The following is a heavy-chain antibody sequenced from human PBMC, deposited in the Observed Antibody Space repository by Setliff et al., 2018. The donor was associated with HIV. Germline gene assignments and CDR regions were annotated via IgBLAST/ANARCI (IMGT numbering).Heavy chain of an antibody. CDR1: GYTFTSYA. V-gene: IGHV7-4-1*01. CDR3: TRDHTPPPNYDFWSGQIDLRNIFYYMDV. D-gene: IGHD3-3*01. Sequence: ASVKVSCKASGYTFTSYAMHWVRQAPGQGLEWMGGMNTNTGNPTYAQGFTGRFLFSLDTSVSTAYLQIFSLKAEDTAVYYCTRDHTPPPNYDFWSGQIDLRNIFYYMDVWGTGSPVTVSS. CDR2: MNTNTGNP. J-gene: IGHJ6*03.